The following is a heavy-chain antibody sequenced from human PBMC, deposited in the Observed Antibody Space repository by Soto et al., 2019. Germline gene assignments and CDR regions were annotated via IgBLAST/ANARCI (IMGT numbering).Heavy chain of an antibody. CDR3: ARHTTYYHDSSGYCCWFDH. J-gene: IGHJ5*02. V-gene: IGHV4-30-2*03. D-gene: IGHD3-22*01. CDR2: TYYSGRN. CDR1: GGSISGGVYS. Sequence: PSETLSLTGAVSGGSISGGVYSWSWIRQPQXKXXEWIRSTYYSGRNYYNPSIQSRVTIYVETSKNQFSLKMSYVTADDTAVYHCARHTTYYHDSSGYCCWFDHWGQGTLVTVSS.